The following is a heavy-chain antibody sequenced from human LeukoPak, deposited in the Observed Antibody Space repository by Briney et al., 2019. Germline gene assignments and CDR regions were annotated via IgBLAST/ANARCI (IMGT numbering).Heavy chain of an antibody. J-gene: IGHJ4*02. D-gene: IGHD3-10*01. CDR3: VRDPRFSENFDY. Sequence: GGSLRLSCAASGFTFRNYWMHWVRQAPGKGLVCVSRINSDGSSRNYADSVKGRFTISRDDAKNTPYLQMNSLRAEDTAVYYCVRDPRFSENFDYWGQGTLVTVSS. CDR1: GFTFRNYW. CDR2: INSDGSSR. V-gene: IGHV3-74*01.